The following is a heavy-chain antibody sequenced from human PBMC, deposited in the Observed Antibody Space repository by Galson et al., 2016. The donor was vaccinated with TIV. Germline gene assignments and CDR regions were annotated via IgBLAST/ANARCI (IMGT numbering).Heavy chain of an antibody. D-gene: IGHD2/OR15-2a*01. Sequence: SVKVSCKASGYTFTHYYMHWVRQAPGQGPEWMGWINPNSGDTNYAQKFQGRVTMTRDTSISTAYMELSRLRSDDTAMYYCSRDLSPESTTPFDYWGQGTLVTVSS. CDR2: INPNSGDT. V-gene: IGHV1-2*02. CDR3: SRDLSPESTTPFDY. J-gene: IGHJ4*02. CDR1: GYTFTHYY.